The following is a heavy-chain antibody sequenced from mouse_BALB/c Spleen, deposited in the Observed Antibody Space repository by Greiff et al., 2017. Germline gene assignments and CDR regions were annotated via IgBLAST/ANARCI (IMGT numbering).Heavy chain of an antibody. J-gene: IGHJ2*01. V-gene: IGHV1-55*01. Sequence: QVHVKQPGAELVKPGTSVKLSCKASGYNFTSYWINWVKLRPGQGLEWIGDIYPGSGSTNYNEKFKSKATLTVDTSSSTAYMQLSSLASEDSALYYCARRYGNYFDYWGQGTTLTVSS. CDR1: GYNFTSYW. D-gene: IGHD2-10*02. CDR3: ARRYGNYFDY. CDR2: IYPGSGST.